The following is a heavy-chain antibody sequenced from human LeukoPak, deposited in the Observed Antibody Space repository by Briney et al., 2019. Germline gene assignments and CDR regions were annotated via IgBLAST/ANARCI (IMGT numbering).Heavy chain of an antibody. Sequence: PGGSLRLSCAASGFTFSTHDMTWVRQAPGKGLEWVSSIDSSGDYTFYADSVKGRFTISRDNSKGTLYLQLSGLRAEDTSIYYCGKEFSSGWFFWGQGTLVSVSS. CDR1: GFTFSTHD. CDR2: IDSSGDYT. CDR3: GKEFSSGWFF. V-gene: IGHV3-23*01. J-gene: IGHJ4*02. D-gene: IGHD6-13*01.